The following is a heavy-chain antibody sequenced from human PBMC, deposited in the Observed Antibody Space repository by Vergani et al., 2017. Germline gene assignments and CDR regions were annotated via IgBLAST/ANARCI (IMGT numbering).Heavy chain of an antibody. CDR3: ATHTTYTDS. D-gene: IGHD1-1*01. CDR2: IYPADSDT. CDR1: EYSFGNYW. Sequence: EVELVQSGPEMRTPGESLKISCKGSEYSFGNYWIGWVRQMPGKGLEWMGIIYPADSDTRYSPSFQGQVTISADTSISTAFLQWDSLQASDTALYYCATHTTYTDSWAQETLVTVSS. J-gene: IGHJ4*02. V-gene: IGHV5-51*01.